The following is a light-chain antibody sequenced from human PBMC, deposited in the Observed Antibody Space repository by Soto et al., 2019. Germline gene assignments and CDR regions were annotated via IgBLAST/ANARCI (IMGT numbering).Light chain of an antibody. CDR3: GADHGSGNNFVGV. J-gene: IGLJ3*02. CDR2: VGTGGIVG. V-gene: IGLV9-49*01. Sequence: QSVLSQPPSASASLGASVTLTCTLSSGYSNYKVDWYQQRPGKGPRFVMRVGTGGIVGSKGDGIPDRFSVLGSGLNRYLNIKNIQEEDESDYHCGADHGSGNNFVGVFGGGTKLTVL. CDR1: SGYSNYK.